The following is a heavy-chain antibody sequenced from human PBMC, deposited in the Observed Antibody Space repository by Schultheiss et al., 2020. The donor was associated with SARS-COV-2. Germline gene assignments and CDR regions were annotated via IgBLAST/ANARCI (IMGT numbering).Heavy chain of an antibody. V-gene: IGHV3-23*01. CDR1: GFTFSSYA. D-gene: IGHD1-7*01. J-gene: IGHJ5*02. Sequence: GESLKISCAASGFTFSSYAMSWVRQAPGKGLEWVSAISGSGGSTYYADSVKGRFTISRDNSKNTLYLQMNSLRAEDTAVYYCAKDRLNLGFDPWGQGTLVTVSS. CDR3: AKDRLNLGFDP. CDR2: ISGSGGST.